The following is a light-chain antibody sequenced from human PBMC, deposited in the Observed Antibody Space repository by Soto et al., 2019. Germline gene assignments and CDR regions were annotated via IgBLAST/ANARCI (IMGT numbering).Light chain of an antibody. J-gene: IGKJ1*01. CDR1: QSVNNTY. CDR3: QHYDSSRT. V-gene: IGKV3-20*01. Sequence: IVLTQSPGTLALSPGESATLSCRASQSVNNTYITWYQQKPGQAPRLLIYGASDRATGIPDRFSGSGSGTDFTLTISRLEPEDFAVYYCQHYDSSRTFGQGTKVDIK. CDR2: GAS.